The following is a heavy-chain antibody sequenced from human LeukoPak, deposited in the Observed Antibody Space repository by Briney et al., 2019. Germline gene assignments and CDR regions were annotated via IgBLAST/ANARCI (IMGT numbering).Heavy chain of an antibody. Sequence: SETLSLTCTVSGGSISSSSYYWSWLRQPPGKGLEWIAYIYYSGSTNYNPSLKSRVTISVDTSKNQFSLKLRSVTAADTAVYYCAKYDSNGYMAFDIWGQGTMVTVSS. D-gene: IGHD3-22*01. CDR2: IYYSGST. CDR1: GGSISSSSYY. CDR3: AKYDSNGYMAFDI. V-gene: IGHV4-61*01. J-gene: IGHJ3*02.